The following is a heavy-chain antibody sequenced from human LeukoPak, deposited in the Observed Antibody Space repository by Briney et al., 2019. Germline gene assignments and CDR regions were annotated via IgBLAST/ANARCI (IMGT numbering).Heavy chain of an antibody. CDR2: IYYSGST. V-gene: IGHV4-59*01. D-gene: IGHD3-9*01. J-gene: IGHJ4*02. CDR3: ARGNYDILTGYLY. Sequence: SETLSLTCTVSGGSISSYYWSWIRQPPGKGLEWIGYIYYSGSTNYNPSLKSRVTISVDTSKNQFSLELSSVTAADTAVYYCARGNYDILTGYLYWGQGTLVTVSS. CDR1: GGSISSYY.